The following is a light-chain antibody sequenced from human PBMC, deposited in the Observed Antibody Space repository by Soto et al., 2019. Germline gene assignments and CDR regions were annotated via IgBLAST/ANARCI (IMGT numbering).Light chain of an antibody. CDR3: QQYHRYST. CDR2: DVS. J-gene: IGKJ1*01. CDR1: QSTSGW. V-gene: IGKV1-5*01. Sequence: DIQTTQSPCTLSASLAASVTITFRASQSTSGWLAWYQQKPGKAPKLLIYDVSTLDSGVPSRFSGSASGTEFTLTISSLESDDFATYYCQQYHRYSTFGQGTKVDIK.